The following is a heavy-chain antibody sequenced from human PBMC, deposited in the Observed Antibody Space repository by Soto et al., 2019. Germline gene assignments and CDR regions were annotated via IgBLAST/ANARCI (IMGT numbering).Heavy chain of an antibody. V-gene: IGHV1-58*01. Sequence: GASVKVSCKASGFTFTSSAVQWVRQARGQRLEWIGWIVVGSGNTNYAQKFQERVTITRDMSTSTAYMELSSLRSEDTAVYYCAADIPQYDFWSGYLRLDVWGQGTTVTVSS. CDR1: GFTFTSSA. CDR2: IVVGSGNT. J-gene: IGHJ6*02. D-gene: IGHD3-3*01. CDR3: AADIPQYDFWSGYLRLDV.